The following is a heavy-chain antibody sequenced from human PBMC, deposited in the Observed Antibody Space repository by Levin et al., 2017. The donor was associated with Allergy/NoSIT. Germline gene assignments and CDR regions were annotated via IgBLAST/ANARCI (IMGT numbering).Heavy chain of an antibody. J-gene: IGHJ3*02. CDR3: ARTADFWSGYYRGKNAFDI. Sequence: SQTLSLTCTVYGGSFSGYYWTWIRQPPGKGLEWIGEISLSGTTYYNPSLKSRVTISVDTSKNQFSLRLSSVTAADTAVYYCARTADFWSGYYRGKNAFDIWGQGTMVTVSS. CDR1: GGSFSGYY. V-gene: IGHV4-34*01. D-gene: IGHD3-3*01. CDR2: ISLSGTT.